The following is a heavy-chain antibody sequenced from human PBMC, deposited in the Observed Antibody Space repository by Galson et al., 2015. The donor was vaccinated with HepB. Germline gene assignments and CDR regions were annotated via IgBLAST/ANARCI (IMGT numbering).Heavy chain of an antibody. CDR2: IRYDGSNK. J-gene: IGHJ3*02. V-gene: IGHV3-30*02. CDR3: AKEIVVVVAATKVVDAFDI. D-gene: IGHD2-15*01. CDR1: GFTFSSYG. Sequence: SLRLSCAASGFTFSSYGMHWVRQAPGKGLEWVAFIRYDGSNKYYADSVKGRFTISRDNSKNTLYLQMNSLRAEDTAVYYCAKEIVVVVAATKVVDAFDIWGQGTMVTVSS.